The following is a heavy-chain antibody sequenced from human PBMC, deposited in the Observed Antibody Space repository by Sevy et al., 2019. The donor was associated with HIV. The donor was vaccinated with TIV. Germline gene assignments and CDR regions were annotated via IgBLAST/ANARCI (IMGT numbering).Heavy chain of an antibody. Sequence: GESLKISCKGSGYSFTSYWIGWVRQMPGKGLEWMGIIYPGDSDTRYSPSFQGQVTISADKSISTAYLKWSSLKASDTAMYYCARHIIPYSSSWSQHAPLAVNYYYYGMDVWGQGTTVTVSS. D-gene: IGHD6-13*01. CDR1: GYSFTSYW. CDR3: ARHIIPYSSSWSQHAPLAVNYYYYGMDV. V-gene: IGHV5-51*01. J-gene: IGHJ6*02. CDR2: IYPGDSDT.